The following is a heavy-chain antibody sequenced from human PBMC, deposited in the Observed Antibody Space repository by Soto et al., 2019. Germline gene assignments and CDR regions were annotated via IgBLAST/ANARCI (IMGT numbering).Heavy chain of an antibody. V-gene: IGHV3-33*01. J-gene: IGHJ4*02. D-gene: IGHD3-10*01. CDR3: ARGLGEFPGDY. CDR1: GFSFSSYG. CDR2: IWYDGSNK. Sequence: PGGSLRLSCAASGFSFSSYGMHWVRQAPGKGLEWVAVIWYDGSNKYYADSVKGRFTISRDNSKNTLYLQMNSLRAEDTAVYYCARGLGEFPGDYWGQGTLVTVSS.